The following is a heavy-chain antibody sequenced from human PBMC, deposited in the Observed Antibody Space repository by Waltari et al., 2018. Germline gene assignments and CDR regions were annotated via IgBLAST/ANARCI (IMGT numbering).Heavy chain of an antibody. CDR3: ARRKAYFDS. Sequence: QVQLVQSGAEVKKPGASVTVACEASGYTFTSHYVHWVRQAPGQGLDWMGVIDPSDGSTSYAQKFQGRVTMTRDTSTSTVYMEMSSLTSEDTAVYYCARRKAYFDSWGQGTLVTVSS. V-gene: IGHV1-46*01. CDR2: IDPSDGST. CDR1: GYTFTSHY. J-gene: IGHJ4*02.